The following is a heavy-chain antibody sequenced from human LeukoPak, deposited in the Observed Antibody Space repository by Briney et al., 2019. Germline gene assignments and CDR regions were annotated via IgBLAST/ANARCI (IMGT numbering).Heavy chain of an antibody. CDR2: INRSGGT. CDR3: ARDRYFGPYYMDV. CDR1: GGSFSGYY. Sequence: SETLSLTCAVYGGSFSGYYWSWIRQPPGKGLEWIGEINRSGGTNYNPSLRSRVIMSEDTSKNQFSLKLSSVTAADTAVYYCARDRYFGPYYMDVWGKGTTVTVTS. J-gene: IGHJ6*03. D-gene: IGHD3-10*01. V-gene: IGHV4-34*01.